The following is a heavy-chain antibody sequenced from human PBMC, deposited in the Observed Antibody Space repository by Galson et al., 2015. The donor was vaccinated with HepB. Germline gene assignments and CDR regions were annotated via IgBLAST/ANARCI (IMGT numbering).Heavy chain of an antibody. V-gene: IGHV3-11*06. CDR2: ISSSSDYT. Sequence: SLRLSCAASAFTFSDYYMSWIRQAPGKGLEWVSYISSSSDYTDYADSVKGRFTISRDNAKNSLYLQMNSLRAEDTALYYCARAGTMIHDVFDIWGQGTMVTVSS. J-gene: IGHJ3*02. D-gene: IGHD3-22*01. CDR1: AFTFSDYY. CDR3: ARAGTMIHDVFDI.